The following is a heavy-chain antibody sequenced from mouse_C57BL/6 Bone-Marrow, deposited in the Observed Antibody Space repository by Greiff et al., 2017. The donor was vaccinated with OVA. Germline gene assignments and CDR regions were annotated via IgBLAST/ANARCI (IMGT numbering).Heavy chain of an antibody. CDR2: INPNNGGT. CDR1: GYTFTDYY. J-gene: IGHJ3*01. D-gene: IGHD1-1*02. V-gene: IGHV1-26*01. CDR3: ARGWSREGCAY. Sequence: EVQLQQSGPELVKPGASVKISCKASGYTFTDYYMNWVKQSHGKSLEWIGDINPNNGGTSYNQKFKGKATLTVDKSSSTAYMELRSLTSEDSAVYDCARGWSREGCAYWGQGTLVTVSA.